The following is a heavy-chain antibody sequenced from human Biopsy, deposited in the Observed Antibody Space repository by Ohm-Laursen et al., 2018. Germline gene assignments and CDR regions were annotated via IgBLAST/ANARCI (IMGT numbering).Heavy chain of an antibody. D-gene: IGHD3-22*01. CDR2: IYPGGST. Sequence: TLSLTCNVSGGDINNYYWSWIRQPAGKGLEWIGRIYPGGSTNYNPPLKSRVTMSVDTSKKQLSLRLRPVTAADTAMYYCASVVLGPTNDAFDLWGQGTMVVVSS. CDR1: GGDINNYY. J-gene: IGHJ3*01. V-gene: IGHV4-4*07. CDR3: ASVVLGPTNDAFDL.